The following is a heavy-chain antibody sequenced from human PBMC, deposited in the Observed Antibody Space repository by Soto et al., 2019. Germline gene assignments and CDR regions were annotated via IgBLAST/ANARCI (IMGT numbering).Heavy chain of an antibody. CDR1: GFTFSSYA. J-gene: IGHJ4*02. D-gene: IGHD6-13*01. CDR2: ISGSGGST. V-gene: IGHV3-23*04. Sequence: VQLVQSGAEVKKPGSSVKVSCKASGFTFSSYAMSWVRQAPGKGLEWVSAISGSGGSTYYADSVKGRFTISRDNSKNTLYLQMNSLRAEDTAVYYCAKRSIAAAGLGSFDYWGQGTLVTVSS. CDR3: AKRSIAAAGLGSFDY.